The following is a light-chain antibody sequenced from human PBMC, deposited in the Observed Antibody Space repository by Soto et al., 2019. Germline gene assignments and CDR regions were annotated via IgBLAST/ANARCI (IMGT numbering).Light chain of an antibody. CDR1: SSDVGGYHY. CDR3: SSYTTSSTLV. Sequence: QSALTQPPSASGSPGQSVTISCTGTSSDVGGYHYVSWYQQHPGKAPKLMIHEVTKRPSGVPDRFSGSKSGNTASLTVSGLQGEDEADYYCSSYTTSSTLVFGTGTKLTVL. CDR2: EVT. J-gene: IGLJ1*01. V-gene: IGLV2-8*01.